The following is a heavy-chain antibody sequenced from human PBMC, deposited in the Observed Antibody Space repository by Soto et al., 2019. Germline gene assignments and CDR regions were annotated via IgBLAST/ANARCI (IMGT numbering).Heavy chain of an antibody. V-gene: IGHV3-66*01. D-gene: IGHD1-26*01. J-gene: IGHJ6*03. CDR3: ARGIPPSDYYYYMDV. CDR1: GFTVSSNY. Sequence: GGSLRLSCAASGFTVSSNYMSWVRQAPGKGLEWVSVIYSGGSTYYADSVKGRFTISRDNSKNTLYLQMNSLRAEDTAVYYCARGIPPSDYYYYMDVWGKGTTVTVSS. CDR2: IYSGGST.